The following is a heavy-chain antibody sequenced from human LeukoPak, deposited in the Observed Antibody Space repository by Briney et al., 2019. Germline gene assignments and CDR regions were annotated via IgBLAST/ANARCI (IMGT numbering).Heavy chain of an antibody. CDR2: IIPILGIA. V-gene: IGHV1-69*04. CDR3: ARDAPRNGMDV. J-gene: IGHJ6*02. CDR1: GCTFSSYA. Sequence: GSSVKVSCKASGCTFSSYAISWVRQAPGQGLEWMGRIIPILGIANYAQKFQGRVTITADKSTSTAYMELSSLRSEDTAVYYCARDAPRNGMDVWGQGTTVTVSS.